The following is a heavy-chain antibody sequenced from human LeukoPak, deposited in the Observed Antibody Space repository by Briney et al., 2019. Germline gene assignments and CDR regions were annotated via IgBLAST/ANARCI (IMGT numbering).Heavy chain of an antibody. V-gene: IGHV1-2*06. CDR3: ARDSITIFGVVIDY. Sequence: APVKVSCKASGYTFTGYYMHWVRQAPGQGLEWMGRINPNSGGTNYAQKFQGRVTMTRDTSISTAYMELSRLRSDDTAVYYCARDSITIFGVVIDYWGQGTLVTVSS. D-gene: IGHD3-3*01. CDR1: GYTFTGYY. J-gene: IGHJ4*02. CDR2: INPNSGGT.